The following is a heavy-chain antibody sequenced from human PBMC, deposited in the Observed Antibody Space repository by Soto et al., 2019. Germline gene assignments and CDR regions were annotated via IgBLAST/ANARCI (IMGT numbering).Heavy chain of an antibody. D-gene: IGHD3-10*01. CDR3: AREEGFRITMDRGRWFDP. CDR1: GYTFTGYY. Sequence: QIQLVQSGAEVKKPGASVKVSCRASGYTFTGYYLHWVRQAPGQGLEWVGWVNPISGDTNYAQKFQDRVIMTRDRSINTVHMELSRLRSDDTAVYYCAREEGFRITMDRGRWFDPWGQGTLVTVSS. CDR2: VNPISGDT. V-gene: IGHV1-2*02. J-gene: IGHJ5*02.